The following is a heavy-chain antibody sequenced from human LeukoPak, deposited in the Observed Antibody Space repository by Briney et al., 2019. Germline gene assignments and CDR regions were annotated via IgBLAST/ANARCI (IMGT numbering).Heavy chain of an antibody. J-gene: IGHJ4*02. CDR2: INPSGGST. Sequence: GASVKVSCKASGYTFTSYCMHWVRQAPGQGLEWMGIINPSGGSTSYAQKFQGRVTMTRDASTSTVYMELSSLRSEDTAVYYCAREAYYDSSGPANDYWGQGTLVTVSS. CDR3: AREAYYDSSGPANDY. CDR1: GYTFTSYC. D-gene: IGHD3-22*01. V-gene: IGHV1-46*01.